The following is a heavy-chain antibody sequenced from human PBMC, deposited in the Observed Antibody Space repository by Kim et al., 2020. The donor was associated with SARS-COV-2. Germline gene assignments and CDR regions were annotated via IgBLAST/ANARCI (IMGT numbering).Heavy chain of an antibody. CDR3: AAGVTVVTPGSYYYYGMDV. V-gene: IGHV1-58*01. CDR1: GFTFTSSA. D-gene: IGHD2-21*02. J-gene: IGHJ6*02. CDR2: IVVGSGNT. Sequence: SVKVSCKASGFTFTSSAVQWVRQARGQRLEWIGWIVVGSGNTNYAQKFQERVTITRDMSTSTAYMELSSLRSEDTAVYYCAAGVTVVTPGSYYYYGMDVWGQGTTVTVSS.